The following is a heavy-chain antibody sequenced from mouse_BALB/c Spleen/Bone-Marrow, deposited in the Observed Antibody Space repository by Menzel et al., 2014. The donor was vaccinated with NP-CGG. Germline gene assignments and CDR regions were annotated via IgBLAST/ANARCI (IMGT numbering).Heavy chain of an antibody. J-gene: IGHJ2*01. CDR3: GRGFTDFDY. CDR1: GFNIKDTY. Sequence: EVKLQESGAEFVKPGASVKLSCTASGFNIKDTYMDWVKQRPEQGLEWIGRIDPGNGNTKYDPKFQGKATITADTSSNTAYLQLSSLTSEDTAVYYCGRGFTDFDYWGQGTTLTVSS. V-gene: IGHV14-3*02. CDR2: IDPGNGNT.